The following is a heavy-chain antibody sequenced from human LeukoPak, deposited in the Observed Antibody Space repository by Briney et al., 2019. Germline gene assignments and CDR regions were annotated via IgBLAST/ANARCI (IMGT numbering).Heavy chain of an antibody. CDR3: ARVVVVPAAILGWFDP. V-gene: IGHV4-4*09. CDR1: GGSISSYY. J-gene: IGHJ5*02. Sequence: SETLSLTCTVSGGSISSYYWSWIRQPPGKGLEWIGYIYTSGSTNYNPSLKSRVTISVDTSKNQFSLKLSSVTAADTAVYYCARVVVVPAAILGWFDPWGQGTLVSVRS. CDR2: IYTSGST. D-gene: IGHD2-2*02.